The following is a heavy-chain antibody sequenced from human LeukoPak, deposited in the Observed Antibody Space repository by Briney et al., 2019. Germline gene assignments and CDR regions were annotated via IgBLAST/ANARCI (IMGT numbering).Heavy chain of an antibody. CDR1: GYSISSGYY. J-gene: IGHJ3*02. D-gene: IGHD2-2*02. V-gene: IGHV4-38-2*01. CDR2: IYHSGST. Sequence: PSETLSLTCAVSGYSISSGYYWGWIRQPPGKGREGSGSIYHSGSTYYNPSLKSRVTISVDTSKNQFPLKLSSVTAADTAVYYCARASPDCSSTSCYTGGAFDIWGQGTMVTVSS. CDR3: ARASPDCSSTSCYTGGAFDI.